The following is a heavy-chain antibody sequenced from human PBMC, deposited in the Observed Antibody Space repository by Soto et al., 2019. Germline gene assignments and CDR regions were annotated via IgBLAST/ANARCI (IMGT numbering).Heavy chain of an antibody. V-gene: IGHV3-23*01. CDR1: GFTFSSYA. Sequence: VPLLESGGGLVRPGGSLRLSCAASGFTFSSYAMSWVRQAPGKGLEWVSTISGSDGRTYSTDSVKGRFTISRDNSRNTAYLQMNSLRVEDTAVYYCAKGVSQYTPLALFDYWGRGTLVTVSS. J-gene: IGHJ4*02. D-gene: IGHD5-18*01. CDR2: ISGSDGRT. CDR3: AKGVSQYTPLALFDY.